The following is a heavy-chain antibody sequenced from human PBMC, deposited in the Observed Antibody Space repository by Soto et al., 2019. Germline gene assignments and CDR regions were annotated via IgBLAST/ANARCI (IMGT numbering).Heavy chain of an antibody. CDR2: IWYDGSNK. CDR1: GFTFSSYG. V-gene: IGHV3-33*01. J-gene: IGHJ4*02. CDR3: ARDIGDEDTYVDY. D-gene: IGHD2-21*01. Sequence: GGSLRLSCAASGFTFSSYGMHWVRQAPGKGLEWVAVIWYDGSNKYYADSVKGRFTISRDNSKNTLYLQMNSLRAEDTAVYYCARDIGDEDTYVDYWGQGTLVTVSS.